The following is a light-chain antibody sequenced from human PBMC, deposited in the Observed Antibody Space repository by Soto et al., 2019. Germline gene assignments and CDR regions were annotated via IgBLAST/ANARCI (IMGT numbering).Light chain of an antibody. CDR2: SAS. Sequence: DIQMTQSPSSVSASVGDRVTITCRASQAISTWLAWYQQNPGKAPKLLIYSASNLQSGVPSRFSGSGSGTDFTITISSLKPEDFATYYCQQANSFPRTFGQGTKVEIK. V-gene: IGKV1D-12*01. J-gene: IGKJ1*01. CDR1: QAISTW. CDR3: QQANSFPRT.